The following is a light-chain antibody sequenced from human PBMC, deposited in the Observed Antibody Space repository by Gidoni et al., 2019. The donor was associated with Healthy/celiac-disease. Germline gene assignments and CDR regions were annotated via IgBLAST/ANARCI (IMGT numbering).Light chain of an antibody. J-gene: IGKJ1*01. CDR3: QQYNNWPPWT. Sequence: IVMTQSPATLSVSPGESATLSCRASQSVSSNLAWYQQKPGQAPRLLIYGASTRATGIPARFSGSGSGTEFTLTISSLQSEDFAVYYCQQYNNWPPWTFGQXTKVEIK. CDR1: QSVSSN. CDR2: GAS. V-gene: IGKV3-15*01.